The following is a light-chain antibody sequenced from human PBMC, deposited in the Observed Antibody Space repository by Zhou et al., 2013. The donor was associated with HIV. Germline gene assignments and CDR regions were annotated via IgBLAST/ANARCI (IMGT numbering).Light chain of an antibody. CDR1: ENVRSY. J-gene: IGKJ4*01. Sequence: DIQMTQSPPSLSASIGDKVTITCRASENVRSYVSWYQQKLGKAPRLLIHGANNLRDGVPSRFSGSGYGTQFALTITSLQPEDSATYYCQQANSFPAITFGGGTKVEIK. CDR2: GAN. CDR3: QQANSFPAIT. V-gene: IGKV1-39*01.